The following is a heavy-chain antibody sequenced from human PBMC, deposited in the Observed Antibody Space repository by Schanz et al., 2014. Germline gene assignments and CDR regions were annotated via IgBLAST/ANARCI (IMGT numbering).Heavy chain of an antibody. CDR2: IIPSLGLA. Sequence: VQLEQSGAEVKKPGSSVKVSCKASGGTFSSFGINWVRQAPGQGLEWMGRIIPSLGLAKYEQKFQGRLTITADTSTTTVHMELSSLTSEDTAVYYCASSGAGYSSSWDFDYWGQGTLVTVSS. CDR1: GGTFSSFG. J-gene: IGHJ4*02. CDR3: ASSGAGYSSSWDFDY. D-gene: IGHD6-13*01. V-gene: IGHV1-69*02.